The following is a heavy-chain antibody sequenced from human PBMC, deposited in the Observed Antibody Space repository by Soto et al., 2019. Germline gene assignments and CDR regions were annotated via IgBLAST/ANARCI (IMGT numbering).Heavy chain of an antibody. CDR2: ISGSGGST. CDR1: GFTFSSYA. D-gene: IGHD3-3*01. CDR3: AAKSWNYDFWSGYNSPPGY. Sequence: GGSLRLSCAASGFTFSSYAMSWVRQAPGKGLEWVSAISGSGGSTYYADSVKGRFTISRDNSKNTLYLQMNSLRAEDTAVYYCAAKSWNYDFWSGYNSPPGYWGQGTLVTVSS. J-gene: IGHJ4*02. V-gene: IGHV3-23*01.